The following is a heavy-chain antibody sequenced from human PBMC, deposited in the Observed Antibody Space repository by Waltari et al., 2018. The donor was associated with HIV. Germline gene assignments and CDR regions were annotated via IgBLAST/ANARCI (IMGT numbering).Heavy chain of an antibody. J-gene: IGHJ3*02. V-gene: IGHV3-33*06. Sequence: VYLMESGGGVVQPGGSLKLSCAASGFPFSSHGMHWVRQAPGKGLEWVAVIWSDGYNKFYADSVRGRFTFSRDNSKYTLSLQMNSLRAEDTALYYCVKERGPFNGFDIWGQGTMVTVSS. CDR2: IWSDGYNK. D-gene: IGHD3-16*01. CDR3: VKERGPFNGFDI. CDR1: GFPFSSHG.